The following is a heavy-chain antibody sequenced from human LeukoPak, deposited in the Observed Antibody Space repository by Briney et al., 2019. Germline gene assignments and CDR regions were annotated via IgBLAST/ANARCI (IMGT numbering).Heavy chain of an antibody. CDR3: ARDQGTTVTTYFDY. CDR1: GFTFSSYS. CDR2: ISSSSSYI. Sequence: KPGGSLRLSCAASGFTFSSYSMNWVRQAPGKGLEWVSSISSSSSYIYYADSVKGRFTISRDNAKNSLYLQMNSLRAKDTAVYYCARDQGTTVTTYFDYWGQGTLVTVSS. V-gene: IGHV3-21*01. D-gene: IGHD4-11*01. J-gene: IGHJ4*02.